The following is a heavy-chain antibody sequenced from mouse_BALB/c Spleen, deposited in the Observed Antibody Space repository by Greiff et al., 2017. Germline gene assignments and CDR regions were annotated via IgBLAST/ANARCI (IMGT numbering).Heavy chain of an antibody. D-gene: IGHD2-4*01. Sequence: LMESGPELVKPGASVKISCKASGYTFTDYYINWVKQKPGQGLEWIGWIYPGSGNTKYNEKFKGKATLTVDTSSSTAYMQLSSLTSEDTAVYFCTSLYYDYSFFDYWGQGTTLTVSS. J-gene: IGHJ2*01. CDR2: IYPGSGNT. CDR3: TSLYYDYSFFDY. CDR1: GYTFTDYY. V-gene: IGHV1-84*02.